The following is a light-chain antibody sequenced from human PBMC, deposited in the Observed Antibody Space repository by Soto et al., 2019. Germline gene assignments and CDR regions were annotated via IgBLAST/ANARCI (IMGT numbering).Light chain of an antibody. V-gene: IGKV3-11*01. CDR3: QQRNTWPSLT. CDR2: DAS. CDR1: QSVSRY. J-gene: IGKJ4*01. Sequence: EIALTQSPVTLSLSPGESATLSCRASQSVSRYLAWYQQKPGQTPRLLIYDASNRATGIPARFSGSVSGTEFPLTISSLEPEDFAVYYCQQRNTWPSLTFGGGTKVEIK.